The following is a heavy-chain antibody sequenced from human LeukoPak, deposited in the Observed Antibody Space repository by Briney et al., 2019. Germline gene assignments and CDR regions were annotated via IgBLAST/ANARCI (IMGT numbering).Heavy chain of an antibody. CDR2: IYYSGST. CDR3: ARGEMATSDAFDI. J-gene: IGHJ3*02. D-gene: IGHD5-24*01. Sequence: SETLSLTCAVSGGSISSGGYSWSWIRQPPGKGLEWIGYIYYSGSTYYNPSLKSRVTISVDTSKNQFSLKLSSVTAADTAVYYCARGEMATSDAFDIWGQGTMVTVSS. CDR1: GGSISSGGYS. V-gene: IGHV4-30-4*07.